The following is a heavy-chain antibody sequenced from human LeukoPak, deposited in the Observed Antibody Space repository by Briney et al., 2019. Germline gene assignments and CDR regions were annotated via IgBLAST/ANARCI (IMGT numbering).Heavy chain of an antibody. J-gene: IGHJ4*02. CDR1: GNYW. V-gene: IGHV3-74*01. D-gene: IGHD2-2*01. CDR3: VSFYETY. Sequence: GGSLRLSCVASGNYWMHWVRQAPGKGLVWVSHINSDGSWTSYADSVKGRFTISKDNANNTVYLQMNNLRAEDTAVYYCVSFYETYWGRGTLVTVSS. CDR2: INSDGSWT.